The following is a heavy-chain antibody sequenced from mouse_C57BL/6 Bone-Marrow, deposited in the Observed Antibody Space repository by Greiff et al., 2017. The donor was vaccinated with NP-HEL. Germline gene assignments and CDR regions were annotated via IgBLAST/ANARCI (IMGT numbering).Heavy chain of an antibody. V-gene: IGHV5-9-1*02. CDR1: GFTFSSYA. J-gene: IGHJ3*01. D-gene: IGHD1-1*01. CDR3: TRDHGYGGCVY. CDR2: ISSGGDYI. Sequence: EVKVVESGEGLVKPGGSLKLSCAASGFTFSSYAMSWVRQTPEKRLEWVAYISSGGDYIYYADTVKGRFTISRDNARNTLYLQMSSLKADDTAMYYCTRDHGYGGCVYWGQGTLVT.